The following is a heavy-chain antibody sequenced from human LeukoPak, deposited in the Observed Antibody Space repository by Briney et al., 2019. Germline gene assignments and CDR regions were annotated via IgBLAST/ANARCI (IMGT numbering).Heavy chain of an antibody. CDR3: ARDSPLTTVTTFPYWYFDL. D-gene: IGHD4-17*01. CDR1: GDSVSSNSAA. J-gene: IGHJ2*01. CDR2: AYYRSKWYN. V-gene: IGHV6-1*01. Sequence: SQTLSLTCAISGDSVSSNSAAWNWIRQSPSRGLEWLGRAYYRSKWYNDYAVSVKSRITINPETSKNQFSLQLNSVTPEDTAVYYCARDSPLTTVTTFPYWYFDLWGRGTLVTVSS.